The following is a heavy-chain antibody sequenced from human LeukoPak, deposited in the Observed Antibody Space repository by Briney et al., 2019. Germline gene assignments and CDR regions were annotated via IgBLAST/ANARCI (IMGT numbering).Heavy chain of an antibody. CDR2: MYNSGST. J-gene: IGHJ4*02. V-gene: IGHV4-59*01. CDR1: GGSISGSY. CDR3: ARGIESYGDYGY. Sequence: SETLSLTCTVSGGSISGSYCSWIRQPPGKVLEWIAYMYNSGSTNYNPSLKSRVTISIDTSKNQFSLKLSSLTAADTAIYYCARGIESYGDYGYWGQGILVTVSS. D-gene: IGHD4-17*01.